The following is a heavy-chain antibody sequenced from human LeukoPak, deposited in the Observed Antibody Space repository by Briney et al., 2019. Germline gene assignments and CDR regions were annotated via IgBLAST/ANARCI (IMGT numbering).Heavy chain of an antibody. D-gene: IGHD2-2*01. Sequence: GASVKVSCKASGYTFTSYGISWVRQAPGQGLEWMGWISAYNGNTNYAQKLQGRVTMTTDTSTSTAYMELRSLRSDDTAVYYCARGSIRYCSSTSCSHFDYWGQGTLVTVSS. V-gene: IGHV1-18*01. J-gene: IGHJ4*02. CDR1: GYTFTSYG. CDR3: ARGSIRYCSSTSCSHFDY. CDR2: ISAYNGNT.